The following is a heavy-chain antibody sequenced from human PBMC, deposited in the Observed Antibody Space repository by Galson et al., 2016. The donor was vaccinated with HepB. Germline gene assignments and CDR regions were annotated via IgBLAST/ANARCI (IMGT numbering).Heavy chain of an antibody. D-gene: IGHD4-17*01. Sequence: SLRLSCAASGFTFSSYWMHWVRQAPGKGLVWVSRINSDGSSTSYADSVKGRFTISRDNAKNTLYLQMNSLRAEDTAVYYWARPDYGDTPFDYWGQGTLVTVSS. CDR3: ARPDYGDTPFDY. J-gene: IGHJ4*02. V-gene: IGHV3-74*01. CDR1: GFTFSSYW. CDR2: INSDGSST.